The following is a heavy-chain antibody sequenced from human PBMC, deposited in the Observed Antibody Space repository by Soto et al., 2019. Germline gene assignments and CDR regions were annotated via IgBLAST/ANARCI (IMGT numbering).Heavy chain of an antibody. CDR3: ALRAGPL. J-gene: IGHJ4*02. Sequence: EVQLVESGGGLVQPGGSLRLSCAASGFSFSTYSMNWVRQAPGEGLEWISYISSSSNTIYYADSVKGRFTISRDNAKNSLYLQMNSLRAEDTAVYCCALRAGPLGGQGTLVTVSS. D-gene: IGHD6-13*01. V-gene: IGHV3-48*01. CDR1: GFSFSTYS. CDR2: ISSSSNTI.